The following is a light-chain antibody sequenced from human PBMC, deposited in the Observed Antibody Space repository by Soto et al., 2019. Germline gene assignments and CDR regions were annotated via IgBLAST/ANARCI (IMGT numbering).Light chain of an antibody. CDR3: QQSYNTRT. J-gene: IGKJ1*01. CDR2: AAS. CDR1: QSISNS. Sequence: DIQMTQSPSSLSASVGDRVTITCRTSQSISNSLNWYQQKLGKAPKLLIYAASSLQSGVPSRFSGSGSGTVFTLTISSLQPEDFATYYCQQSYNTRTFGQGTKV. V-gene: IGKV1-39*01.